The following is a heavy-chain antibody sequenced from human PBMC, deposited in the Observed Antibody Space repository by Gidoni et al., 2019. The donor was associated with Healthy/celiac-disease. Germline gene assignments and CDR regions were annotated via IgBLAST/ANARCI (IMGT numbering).Heavy chain of an antibody. D-gene: IGHD6-13*01. Sequence: EVQLVESGGGLVQPGRSLRLSCAAPGFTFVVYAMHWVRQAPGKGLEWVSGISWNSGSIGYADSVKGRFTISRDNAKNSLYLQMNSLRAEDTALYYCAKAGGGAAADSYNWFDPWGQGTLVTVSS. J-gene: IGHJ5*02. CDR3: AKAGGGAAADSYNWFDP. CDR2: ISWNSGSI. CDR1: GFTFVVYA. V-gene: IGHV3-9*01.